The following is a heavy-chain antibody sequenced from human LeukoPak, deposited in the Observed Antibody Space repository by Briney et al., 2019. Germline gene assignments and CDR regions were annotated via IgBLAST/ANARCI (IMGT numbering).Heavy chain of an antibody. Sequence: GGSLRLSCAASGFAFSSYWMRWVRQAPGKGLVWVSRINGDGTITTYTDFVKGRFTISTDNAEHILYLQMNSQRAEDTAIYYCSRSQFDYWGQGILVTVSS. CDR2: INGDGTIT. J-gene: IGHJ4*02. V-gene: IGHV3-74*01. CDR1: GFAFSSYW. CDR3: SRSQFDY.